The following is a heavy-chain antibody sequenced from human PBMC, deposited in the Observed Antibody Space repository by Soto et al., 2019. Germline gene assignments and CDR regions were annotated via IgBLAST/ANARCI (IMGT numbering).Heavy chain of an antibody. CDR2: ISGSGGST. CDR3: AKGQTVVVAATLLGDYYYYGMDV. V-gene: IGHV3-23*01. CDR1: GFTFSSYS. D-gene: IGHD2-15*01. J-gene: IGHJ6*02. Sequence: PGGSLRLSCAASGFTFSSYSMSWVRQAPGKGLEWVSAISGSGGSTYYADSVKGRFTIYRDNSKNTLYLQMNSLRAEDTAVYYCAKGQTVVVAATLLGDYYYYGMDVWGQGNTVNVSS.